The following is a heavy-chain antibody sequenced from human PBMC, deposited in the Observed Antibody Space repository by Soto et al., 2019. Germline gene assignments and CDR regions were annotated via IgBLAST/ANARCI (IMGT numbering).Heavy chain of an antibody. J-gene: IGHJ4*02. CDR3: VRVGTAYYFDY. CDR1: GGTFSSYA. V-gene: IGHV1-69*12. Sequence: QVQLVQSGAEVKKPGSSVKVSCKASGGTFSSYAISWVRQAPGQGLEWMGGIIPIFGTANYAQKFQGRVTITAYESTTTGYMELSSLRSEDTAVYYCVRVGTAYYFDYWGQGTLVTVSS. D-gene: IGHD2-21*02. CDR2: IIPIFGTA.